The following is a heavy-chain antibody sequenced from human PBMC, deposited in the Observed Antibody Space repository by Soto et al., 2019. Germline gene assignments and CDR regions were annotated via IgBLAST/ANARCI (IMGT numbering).Heavy chain of an antibody. CDR3: ARTAAAGKYYYGVDV. V-gene: IGHV1-58*02. D-gene: IGHD6-13*01. CDR2: IVVGSGNT. CDR1: GFTFTSSA. J-gene: IGHJ6*02. Sequence: SVKVSCKASGFTFTSSAMQWVRQARGQRLEWIGWIVVGSGNTNYAQKFQERVTITRDMSTSTAYMELSSLRSEDTAMYYCARTAAAGKYYYGVDVWGQGTTVTVSS.